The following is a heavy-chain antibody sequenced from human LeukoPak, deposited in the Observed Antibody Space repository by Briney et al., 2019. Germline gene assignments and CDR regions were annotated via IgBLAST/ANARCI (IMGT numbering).Heavy chain of an antibody. CDR3: ARGNPGGEFY. D-gene: IGHD1-14*01. J-gene: IGHJ4*02. V-gene: IGHV3-53*01. CDR2: IYSGGST. CDR1: GFTFSSYA. Sequence: GGSLRLSCAASGFTFSSYAMSWVRQAPGKGLEWVSIIYSGGSTYYADSVKGRFTISRDNSKNTLYLQMNSLRAEDTAVYYCARGNPGGEFYWGQGTLVTVSS.